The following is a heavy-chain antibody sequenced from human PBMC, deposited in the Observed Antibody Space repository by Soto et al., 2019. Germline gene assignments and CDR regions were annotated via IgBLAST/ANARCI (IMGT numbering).Heavy chain of an antibody. V-gene: IGHV3-33*01. Sequence: SLRLSCAASGFTFSSYGMHWVRQAPGKGLEWVAVIWYDGSNKYYADSVKGRFTISRDNSKNTLYLQMNSLRAEDTAVYYCARLGDSSGYYSVPYYYGMDVWGQGTTVTVSS. D-gene: IGHD3-22*01. CDR2: IWYDGSNK. J-gene: IGHJ6*02. CDR1: GFTFSSYG. CDR3: ARLGDSSGYYSVPYYYGMDV.